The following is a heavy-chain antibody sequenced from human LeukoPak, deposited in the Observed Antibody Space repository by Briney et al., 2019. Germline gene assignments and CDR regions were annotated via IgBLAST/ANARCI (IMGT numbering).Heavy chain of an antibody. D-gene: IGHD3-10*01. V-gene: IGHV3-30*02. Sequence: GGSLRLSCATSGFTFSNYGMHWVRQAPGKGLEWVAFIRFDGSTKYYADSVKGRFTISRDDAKSSLYLQMNSLRVEDTAVYYCAKEVTYGGAAFDVWGQGTTVTVSS. CDR3: AKEVTYGGAAFDV. J-gene: IGHJ3*01. CDR2: IRFDGSTK. CDR1: GFTFSNYG.